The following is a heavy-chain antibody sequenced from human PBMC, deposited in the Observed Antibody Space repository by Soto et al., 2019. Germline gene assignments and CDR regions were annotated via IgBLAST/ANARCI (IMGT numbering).Heavy chain of an antibody. CDR3: AKDIRYCSGGSCYSGDFDY. V-gene: IGHV3-23*01. CDR2: ISGSGGST. D-gene: IGHD2-15*01. Sequence: EVQLLESGGGLVQPGGSLRLSCAASGFTFSSYAMSWVRQAPGKGLEWVSAISGSGGSTYYADSVKGRFTISIDNSKNTLYLQMHSLRAEDTAVYYCAKDIRYCSGGSCYSGDFDYWGQGTLVTVSS. CDR1: GFTFSSYA. J-gene: IGHJ4*02.